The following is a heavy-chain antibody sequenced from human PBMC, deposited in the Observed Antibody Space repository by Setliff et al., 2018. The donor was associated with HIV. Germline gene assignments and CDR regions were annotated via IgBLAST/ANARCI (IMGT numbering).Heavy chain of an antibody. CDR2: IKSKSNGGTK. V-gene: IGHV3-15*01. Sequence: GGSLRLSCAASGLTFSNAWMNWVRQAPGKGLEWVGRIKSKSNGGTKDYAAPVKGRFTISRDDSKNTLYLQMNSLRAEDTAVYYCARARLRNYYYYMDVWAKGTTVTVS. CDR3: ARARLRNYYYYMDV. CDR1: GLTFSNAW. J-gene: IGHJ6*03. D-gene: IGHD5-12*01.